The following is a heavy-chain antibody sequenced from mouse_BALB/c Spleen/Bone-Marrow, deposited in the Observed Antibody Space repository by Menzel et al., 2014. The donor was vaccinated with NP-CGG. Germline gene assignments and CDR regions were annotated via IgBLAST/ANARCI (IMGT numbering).Heavy chain of an antibody. CDR1: GFSLTDYG. D-gene: IGHD4-1*01. V-gene: IGHV2-6-5*01. CDR2: IWGGGST. J-gene: IGHJ4*01. Sequence: VHLVESGPGLVAPSQSLSITCTVSGFSLTDYGVSWIRQPPGQGLEWLGVIWGGGSTYYDSALKSRLSISKDNSKSQVFLKMNSLQTDDTAMYYCAKHGREYYAMDYWGQGTSVTVSS. CDR3: AKHGREYYAMDY.